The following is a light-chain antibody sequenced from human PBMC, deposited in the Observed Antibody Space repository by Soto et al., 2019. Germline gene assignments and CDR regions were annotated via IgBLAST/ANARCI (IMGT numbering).Light chain of an antibody. CDR1: QSISGY. CDR2: AAS. CDR3: QQSYSTLGT. Sequence: DIQMTQSPSSLSASVGDRVTITCRASQSISGYLNWYQQKPGKAPKLLIYAASSLQSGVPSRFSGSGSGTDFTLTISSLQPEDFATYYCQQSYSTLGTFGQGTKVDIK. J-gene: IGKJ1*01. V-gene: IGKV1-39*01.